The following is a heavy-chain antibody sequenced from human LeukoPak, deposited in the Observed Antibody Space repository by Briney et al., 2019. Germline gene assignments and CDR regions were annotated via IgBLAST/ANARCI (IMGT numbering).Heavy chain of an antibody. J-gene: IGHJ6*02. D-gene: IGHD3-3*01. CDR2: ISYDGSNK. CDR3: AKAGYYVNYYYGMDV. V-gene: IGHV3-30*18. CDR1: GYTFSHYA. Sequence: PGGSLRLSCAASGYTFSHYAMHWVRQAPGKGLEWVAVISYDGSNKYYADSVKGRFTISRDNSKNTLYLQMNSLRAEDTAVYYCAKAGYYVNYYYGMDVWGQGTTVTVSS.